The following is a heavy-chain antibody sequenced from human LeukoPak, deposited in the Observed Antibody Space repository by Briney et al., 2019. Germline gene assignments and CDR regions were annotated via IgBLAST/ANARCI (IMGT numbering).Heavy chain of an antibody. CDR1: GFTFGSHG. D-gene: IGHD3-10*01. Sequence: QPGGSLKLSCAASGFTFGSHGMNWVRQAPGKGLEWVAYIGGSGDTIYYADSVKGRFTISRDNSKSTLSLQMNSLRAEDTAVYYCAGAIRGFGALDYWGQGTLVTVSS. V-gene: IGHV3-48*03. CDR3: AGAIRGFGALDY. CDR2: IGGSGDTI. J-gene: IGHJ4*02.